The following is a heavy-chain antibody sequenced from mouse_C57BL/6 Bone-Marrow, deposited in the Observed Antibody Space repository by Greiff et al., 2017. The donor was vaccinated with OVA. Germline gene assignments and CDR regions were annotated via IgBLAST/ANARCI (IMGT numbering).Heavy chain of an antibody. CDR3: VRLHSSGDAMDY. Sequence: EVKLMESGGGLVQPKGSLKLSCAASGFSFNTYAMNWVRQAPGKGLEWVARIRSKSNNYATYYADSVKDRFTISRDDSESMLYLQRNNLKTEDTAMYYCVRLHSSGDAMDYWGQGTSVTVSS. CDR1: GFSFNTYA. CDR2: IRSKSNNYAT. J-gene: IGHJ4*01. D-gene: IGHD3-2*02. V-gene: IGHV10-1*01.